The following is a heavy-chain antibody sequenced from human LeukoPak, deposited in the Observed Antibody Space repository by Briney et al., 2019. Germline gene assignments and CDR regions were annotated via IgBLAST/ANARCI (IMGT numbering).Heavy chain of an antibody. CDR2: IYYSGST. D-gene: IGHD3-3*01. Sequence: SETLSLTCTVSGGSISSYYWSWIRQPPGKGLEWIGYIYYSGSTNYNASLKSRVTISVDTSKNQFSLKLSSVTAADTAVYYCARDQGTYYDFWSGTNRDYYYYYMDVWGKGTTVTVSS. CDR1: GGSISSYY. J-gene: IGHJ6*03. CDR3: ARDQGTYYDFWSGTNRDYYYYYMDV. V-gene: IGHV4-59*01.